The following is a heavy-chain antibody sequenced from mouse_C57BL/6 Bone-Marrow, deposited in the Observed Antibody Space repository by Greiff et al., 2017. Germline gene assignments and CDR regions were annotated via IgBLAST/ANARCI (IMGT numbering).Heavy chain of an antibody. CDR1: GYTFTSYW. D-gene: IGHD1-1*01. V-gene: IGHV1-69*01. J-gene: IGHJ3*01. Sequence: QVQLQQPGAELVMPGASVKLSCKASGYTFTSYWMHWVKQRPGQGLEWIGEIDPSDSYTNYNQKFKGKSTLTVDKSSSTAYMQLSSLTSEDSAVYYCASGTTVAAYWGQGTRVTVSA. CDR2: IDPSDSYT. CDR3: ASGTTVAAY.